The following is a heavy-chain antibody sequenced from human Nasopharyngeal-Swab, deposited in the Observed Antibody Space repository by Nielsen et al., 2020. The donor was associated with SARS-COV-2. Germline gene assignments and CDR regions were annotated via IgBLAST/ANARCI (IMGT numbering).Heavy chain of an antibody. CDR1: GFTFSDYY. CDR3: ARNSASWYSPAENYFDY. CDR2: ISSSGSTI. D-gene: IGHD6-13*01. Sequence: GESLKISCAASGFTFSDYYTSWIRQAPGKGLEWVSYISSSGSTIYYADSVKGRFTISRDNAKNSLYLQMNSLRAEDTAVYYCARNSASWYSPAENYFDYWGQGTLVTVSS. V-gene: IGHV3-11*01. J-gene: IGHJ4*02.